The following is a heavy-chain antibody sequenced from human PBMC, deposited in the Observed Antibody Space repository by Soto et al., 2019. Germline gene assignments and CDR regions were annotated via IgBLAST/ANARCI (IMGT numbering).Heavy chain of an antibody. Sequence: QVQLVQSGAEVKKPGASVKVSCKASGYTFIGYYIHWVRQAPGQGLEWMGRINPRSGDTTYAQKFQGRLTMTRDTSISTAYMELSSLTSDDTAVSYCGPDGVGATPLGWFDPWGPGSLVTVSS. CDR1: GYTFIGYY. D-gene: IGHD1-26*01. J-gene: IGHJ5*02. V-gene: IGHV1-2*06. CDR2: INPRSGDT. CDR3: GPDGVGATPLGWFDP.